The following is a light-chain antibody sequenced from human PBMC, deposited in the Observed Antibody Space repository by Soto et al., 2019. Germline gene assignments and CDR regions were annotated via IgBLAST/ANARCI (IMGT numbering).Light chain of an antibody. J-gene: IGKJ1*01. V-gene: IGKV3-15*01. Sequence: TVLTQSPATLSVSPGERATLSCRASQSVSSNLAWYQNKPGQAPRLLIYGASSRAPGIPARFSGSGSGTEFTLTISSLQSEDFAVYYCQQYDNWPRTFGQGTKVDI. CDR2: GAS. CDR1: QSVSSN. CDR3: QQYDNWPRT.